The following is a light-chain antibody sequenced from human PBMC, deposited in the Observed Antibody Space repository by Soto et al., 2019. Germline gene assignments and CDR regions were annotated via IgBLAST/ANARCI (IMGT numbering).Light chain of an antibody. J-gene: IGKJ3*01. V-gene: IGKV1D-12*01. CDR1: QVISSW. Sequence: DIQMTQSPSSVSASVGDRVTITCRASQVISSWLAWYQQKPGKAPKLLIFAASSLQGGVPSRFSGSGSGTDFTLTISSLQPEDFATYYCQQANSFPPEFTFGPGTKVDVK. CDR3: QQANSFPPEFT. CDR2: AAS.